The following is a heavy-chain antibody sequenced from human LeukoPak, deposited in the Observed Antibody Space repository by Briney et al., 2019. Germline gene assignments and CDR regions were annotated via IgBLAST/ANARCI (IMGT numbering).Heavy chain of an antibody. D-gene: IGHD3-22*01. V-gene: IGHV4-34*01. Sequence: SETLSLTCAVYGGSFSGYYWSWIRQPPGKGLEWIGEINHSGSTNYNPSLKSRVTISVDTSKNQFSLKLSSVIAADTAVYYCARADSSGYYYFDYWGQGTLVTVSS. CDR1: GGSFSGYY. CDR3: ARADSSGYYYFDY. J-gene: IGHJ4*02. CDR2: INHSGST.